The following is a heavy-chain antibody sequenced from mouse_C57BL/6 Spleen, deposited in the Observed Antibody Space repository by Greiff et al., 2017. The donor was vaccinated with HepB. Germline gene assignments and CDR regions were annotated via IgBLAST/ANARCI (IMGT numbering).Heavy chain of an antibody. V-gene: IGHV1-26*01. CDR3: ATYYYGSSYRFDY. CDR1: GYTFTDYY. D-gene: IGHD1-1*01. CDR2: INPNNGGT. Sequence: VQLQQSGPELVKPGASVKISCKASGYTFTDYYMNWVKQSHGKSLEWIGDINPNNGGTSYNQKFKGKATLTVDKSSSTAYMELRSLTSEDSAVYYCATYYYGSSYRFDYWGQGTTLTVSS. J-gene: IGHJ2*01.